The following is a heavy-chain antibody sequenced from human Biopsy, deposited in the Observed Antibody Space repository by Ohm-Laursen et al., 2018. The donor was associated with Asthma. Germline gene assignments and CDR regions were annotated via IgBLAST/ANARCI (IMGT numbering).Heavy chain of an antibody. V-gene: IGHV3-7*01. CDR3: ARTFHFWSPYHAEHYQL. D-gene: IGHD3-3*01. Sequence: GSLRLSCTASGFTFGDYWMSWVRQVPGKGLEWVANIKHDGSEKNHVDSLKGRFTISRDNAKNSLYLQMNSLRAEDTAVYHCARTFHFWSPYHAEHYQLWGQGTLVTVSS. CDR2: IKHDGSEK. CDR1: GFTFGDYW. J-gene: IGHJ1*01.